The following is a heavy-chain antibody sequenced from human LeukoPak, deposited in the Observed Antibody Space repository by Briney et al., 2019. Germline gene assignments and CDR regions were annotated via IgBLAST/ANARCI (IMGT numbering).Heavy chain of an antibody. V-gene: IGHV3-23*01. CDR3: AKETSVGGEHLWSGHDY. J-gene: IGHJ4*02. CDR1: GFSFSSYA. D-gene: IGHD3-10*02. Sequence: PGGSLRLSCAASGFSFSSYAMSWVRQAPGKGLEWVSAISHSIGGAYYVDSVKGRFTISRDNSMNTMYLQMNSLTAEDTAVYYCAKETSVGGEHLWSGHDYWAREPWSPSPQ. CDR2: ISHSIGGA.